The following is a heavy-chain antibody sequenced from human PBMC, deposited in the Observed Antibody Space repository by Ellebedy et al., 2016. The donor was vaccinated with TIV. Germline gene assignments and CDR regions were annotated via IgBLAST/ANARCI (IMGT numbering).Heavy chain of an antibody. CDR2: IYYSGST. Sequence: SETLSLTXTVSGGSMSDYYWSWIRQSPGKGLEWIGYIYYSGSTNYNPSLRSRVSISVDRSKNQFSLKLISVTAADTAVYYCASGQAGDYWGRGTLVTVSS. CDR3: ASGQAGDY. CDR1: GGSMSDYY. V-gene: IGHV4-59*01. J-gene: IGHJ4*02.